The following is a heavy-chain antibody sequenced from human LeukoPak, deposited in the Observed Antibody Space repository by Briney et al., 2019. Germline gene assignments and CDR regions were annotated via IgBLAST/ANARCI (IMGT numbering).Heavy chain of an antibody. V-gene: IGHV4-39*01. CDR3: ASGIAAAGTVQH. CDR2: IYYSGST. CDR1: GGSISSYY. J-gene: IGHJ1*01. D-gene: IGHD6-13*01. Sequence: SETLSLTCTVSGGSISSYYWGWIRQPPGKGLEWIGSIYYSGSTYYNPSLKSRVTISVDTSKNQFSLKLSSVTAADTAVYYCASGIAAAGTVQHWGQGTLVTVSS.